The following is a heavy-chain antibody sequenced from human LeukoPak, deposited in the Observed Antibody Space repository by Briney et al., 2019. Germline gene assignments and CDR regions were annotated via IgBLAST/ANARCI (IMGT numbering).Heavy chain of an antibody. D-gene: IGHD3-10*01. Sequence: SETLSLTCTVSGGSIRSSSYYWGWIRQPPGKGLEWIASIYYSGSTYYNPSLKSRLTISVDTSENQFSLRLSSVTAADTAVYYCARLRRSFDPWGQGTLVTVSS. CDR3: ARLRRSFDP. CDR1: GGSIRSSSYY. V-gene: IGHV4-39*01. J-gene: IGHJ5*02. CDR2: IYYSGST.